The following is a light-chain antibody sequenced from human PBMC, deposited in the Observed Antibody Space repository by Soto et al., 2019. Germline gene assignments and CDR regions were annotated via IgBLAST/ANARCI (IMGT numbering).Light chain of an antibody. CDR3: MQGTKCSCT. J-gene: IGKJ2*02. V-gene: IGKV2-30*01. CDR2: QIS. Sequence: DVVLTQSPLSLPVTLGQPASISCKSSQSLVYKDENTHLNQFHQRPGQSPRRLIYQISKRDSGVPDRFSGSGSGTDFTMSNSRVEAEYVGDYYCMQGTKCSCTCAQGTKV. CDR1: QSLVYKDENTH.